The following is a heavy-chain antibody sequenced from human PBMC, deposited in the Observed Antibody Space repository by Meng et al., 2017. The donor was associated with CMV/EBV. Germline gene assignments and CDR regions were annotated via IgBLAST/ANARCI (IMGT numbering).Heavy chain of an antibody. D-gene: IGHD6-6*01. CDR3: ASIDYSSSYFAFDI. J-gene: IGHJ3*02. CDR2: INPNSGGT. Sequence: ASVKVSCKASGYTFTGYYMHWVRQAPGQGLEWMGWINPNSGGTNYAQKFQGRVTMTRDTSISTAYMELSRLRSDDTAVYYCASIDYSSSYFAFDIWGQGTMVTVSS. V-gene: IGHV1-2*02. CDR1: GYTFTGYY.